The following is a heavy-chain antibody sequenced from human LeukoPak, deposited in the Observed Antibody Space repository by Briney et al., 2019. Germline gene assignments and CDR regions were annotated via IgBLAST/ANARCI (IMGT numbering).Heavy chain of an antibody. V-gene: IGHV1-69*13. Sequence: GASVKVSCKASGGTFSSCAISWVRQAPGQGLEWMGGIIPIFGTANYAQKFQGRVTITADESTSTAYMELSSLRSEDTAVYYCAGNYDSSGYYYSGYDYWGQGTLVTVSS. CDR2: IIPIFGTA. D-gene: IGHD3-22*01. J-gene: IGHJ4*02. CDR3: AGNYDSSGYYYSGYDY. CDR1: GGTFSSCA.